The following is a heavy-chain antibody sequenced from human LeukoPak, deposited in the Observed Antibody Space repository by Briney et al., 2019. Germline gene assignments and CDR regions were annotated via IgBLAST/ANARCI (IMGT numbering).Heavy chain of an antibody. J-gene: IGHJ3*02. CDR1: GGSFSGYY. CDR3: ARDGDYDFLHDAFDI. Sequence: PSETLSLTCAVYGGSFSGYYWSWIRQPPGKGLEWIGRIYTSGSTNYNPSLKSRVTMSVDTSKNQFSLKVTSVTAADTAVYYCARDGDYDFLHDAFDIWGHGTMVTVSS. V-gene: IGHV4-4*07. D-gene: IGHD4-17*01. CDR2: IYTSGST.